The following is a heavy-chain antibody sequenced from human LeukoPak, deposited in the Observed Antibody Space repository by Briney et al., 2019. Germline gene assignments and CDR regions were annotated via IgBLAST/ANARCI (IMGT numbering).Heavy chain of an antibody. CDR2: LSYDGSIE. CDR1: GFPFSSYC. V-gene: IGHV3-30*01. D-gene: IGHD6-13*01. J-gene: IGHJ4*02. Sequence: GGSLRLSCVASGFPFSSYCFHWVRQAPGKGLEWVALLSYDGSIEHYADSVKGRFTLSRDNSKSSVYLQMDSLKADDTAVYYCARGVSTWYRIDYWGQGTLVTVSS. CDR3: ARGVSTWYRIDY.